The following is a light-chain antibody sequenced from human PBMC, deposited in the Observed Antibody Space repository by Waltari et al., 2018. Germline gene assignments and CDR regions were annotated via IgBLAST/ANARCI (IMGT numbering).Light chain of an antibody. CDR2: GAS. Sequence: EVVMTQSPATLSVSPGQRATLSCRASQSVSTNVAWYQQKPGQAPRLLIYGASTRATDIPARFSGSGSGTEFSLTISSLQSEGFAVYFCQQYDNWPPWTFGQGTKVEIK. J-gene: IGKJ1*01. CDR1: QSVSTN. CDR3: QQYDNWPPWT. V-gene: IGKV3-15*01.